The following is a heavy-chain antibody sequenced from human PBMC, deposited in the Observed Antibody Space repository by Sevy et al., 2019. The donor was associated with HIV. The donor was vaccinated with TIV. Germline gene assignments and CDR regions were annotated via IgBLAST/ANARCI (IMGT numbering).Heavy chain of an antibody. V-gene: IGHV3-23*01. CDR2: ISGSGGST. CDR1: GFTFSSYA. Sequence: VGSLRLSCAASGFTFSSYAMSWVRQAPGKGLEWVSAISGSGGSTYYADSVKGRFTISRDNSKNTLYLQMNSLRAEDTAVYYCAGYSRITMVRGVVNWFDPWGQGTLVTVSS. CDR3: AGYSRITMVRGVVNWFDP. D-gene: IGHD3-10*01. J-gene: IGHJ5*02.